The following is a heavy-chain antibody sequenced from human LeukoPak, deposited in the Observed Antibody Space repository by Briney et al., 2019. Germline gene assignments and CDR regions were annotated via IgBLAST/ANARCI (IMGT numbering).Heavy chain of an antibody. CDR3: ARGLGYCSSTSCYAHWFDP. Sequence: SETLSLTCTVSGGSISSYYWSWIRQPPGKGLEWIGYIYYSGSTNYNPSLKSRVTISVDTSKNQFSLKLSSVTAADTAVYYRARGLGYCSSTSCYAHWFDPWGQGTLVTVSS. J-gene: IGHJ5*02. D-gene: IGHD2-2*01. V-gene: IGHV4-59*01. CDR2: IYYSGST. CDR1: GGSISSYY.